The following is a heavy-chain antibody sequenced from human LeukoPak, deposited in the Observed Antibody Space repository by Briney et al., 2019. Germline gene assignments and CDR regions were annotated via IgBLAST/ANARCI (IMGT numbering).Heavy chain of an antibody. V-gene: IGHV3-9*01. CDR3: AKDQVTKVDY. J-gene: IGHJ4*02. CDR1: GFTFDDYA. CDR2: ISWNSGSI. Sequence: PGGSLRLSCAASGFTFDDYAMHWVRQAPGKGLEWVSGISWNSGSIGYADSVKGRFTISRDNAKNSLYLQMNSLRAEDTAVYYCAKDQVTKVDYWGQGTLVTVSS. D-gene: IGHD4-17*01.